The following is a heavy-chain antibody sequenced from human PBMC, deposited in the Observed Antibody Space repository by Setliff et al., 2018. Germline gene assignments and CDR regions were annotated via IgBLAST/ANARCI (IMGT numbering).Heavy chain of an antibody. CDR2: INTNTGNP. CDR3: AREGEGSTFFPLDAFDI. D-gene: IGHD3-16*01. CDR1: GYTFTTYA. J-gene: IGHJ3*02. Sequence: ASVKVSCKTSGYTFTTYAINWVRQAPGQGLEWMGWINTNTGNPTYAQDFTGRFVFSLDTSVSTAYLQISSLKAEDTAVYYCAREGEGSTFFPLDAFDIWGQGTMVTVS. V-gene: IGHV7-4-1*02.